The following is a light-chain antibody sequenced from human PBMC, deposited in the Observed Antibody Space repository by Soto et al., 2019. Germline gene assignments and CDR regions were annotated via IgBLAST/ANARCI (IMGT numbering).Light chain of an antibody. Sequence: QSLLTQPPSASGSPGQSVTISCTGTSSDVGGYNYVSWYQHHPGKAPKLLIYEVSKRPSGVPDRFSGSKSANTASLTVSGLQAVDEADYFCSSYAGDYNLYVFGTGTKVTVL. CDR3: SSYAGDYNLYV. CDR1: SSDVGGYNY. CDR2: EVS. V-gene: IGLV2-8*01. J-gene: IGLJ1*01.